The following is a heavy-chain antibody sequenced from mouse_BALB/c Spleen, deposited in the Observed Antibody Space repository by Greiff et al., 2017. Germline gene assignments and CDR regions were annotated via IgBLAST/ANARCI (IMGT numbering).Heavy chain of an antibody. J-gene: IGHJ3*01. Sequence: VQLQQSGAELVRSGASVKLSCTASGFNIKDYYMHWVKQRPEQGLEWIGWIDPENGNTIYDPKFQGKASITADTSSNKAYLQLSSRTSEDTAVYYCASGGNHERVFADWGQGTLVTVSA. CDR3: ASGGNHERVFAD. CDR1: GFNIKDYY. V-gene: IGHV14-1*02. D-gene: IGHD2-1*01. CDR2: IDPENGNT.